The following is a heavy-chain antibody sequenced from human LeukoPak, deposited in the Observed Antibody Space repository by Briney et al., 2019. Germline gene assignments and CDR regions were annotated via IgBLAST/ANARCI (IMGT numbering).Heavy chain of an antibody. Sequence: NASETLSLTCAVYGGSFSGYYWSWIRQPPGKGLEWIGEINHSGSTNYNPSLKSRVTISVDTSKNQFSLKLSSVTAADTAVYYCARDRYSSGWYTDYWGQGTLVTVSS. CDR1: GGSFSGYY. CDR2: INHSGST. CDR3: ARDRYSSGWYTDY. D-gene: IGHD6-19*01. J-gene: IGHJ4*02. V-gene: IGHV4-34*01.